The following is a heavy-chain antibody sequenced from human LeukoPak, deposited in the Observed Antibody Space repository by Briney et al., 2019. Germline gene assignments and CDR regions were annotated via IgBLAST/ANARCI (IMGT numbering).Heavy chain of an antibody. D-gene: IGHD3-16*01. CDR3: AKDMWVYYGAEFDY. V-gene: IGHV3-23*01. CDR2: ISGSGGST. Sequence: GGSLRLSCAASGFTFSSYAMSWVCQAPGKGLEWVSAISGSGGSTYYADSVKGRFTISRDNSKNTLYLQMNSLRAEDTAVYYCAKDMWVYYGAEFDYWGQGTLVTVSS. CDR1: GFTFSSYA. J-gene: IGHJ4*02.